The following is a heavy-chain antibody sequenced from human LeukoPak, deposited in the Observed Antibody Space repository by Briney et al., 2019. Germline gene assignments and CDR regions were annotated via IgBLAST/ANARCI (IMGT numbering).Heavy chain of an antibody. CDR3: WGGYSYGYYFYY. Sequence: GASVKVSCKASGYTFTSYGISWVRQAPGQGLEWMGWISAYNGNTNYAQKLQGRVTMTTDTATRTAYIELRSLGSHDNAVSYCWGGYSYGYYFYYLGQGTLVTVSS. J-gene: IGHJ4*02. CDR1: GYTFTSYG. D-gene: IGHD5-18*01. V-gene: IGHV1-18*01. CDR2: ISAYNGNT.